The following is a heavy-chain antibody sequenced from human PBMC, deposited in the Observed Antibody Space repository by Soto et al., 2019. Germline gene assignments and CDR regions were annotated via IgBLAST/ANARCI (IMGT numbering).Heavy chain of an antibody. V-gene: IGHV1-18*01. J-gene: IGHJ6*02. CDR1: GYTFTSYG. Sequence: ASVKVSCKASGYTFTSYGISWVRQAPGQGLEWMGWISAYNGNTNYAQKLQGRVTMTTDTSTSTAYMELRSLRSDDTAVYYCARDGRIMITFGAAAFRYYYGMDVWGQGTTVTVSS. D-gene: IGHD3-16*01. CDR2: ISAYNGNT. CDR3: ARDGRIMITFGAAAFRYYYGMDV.